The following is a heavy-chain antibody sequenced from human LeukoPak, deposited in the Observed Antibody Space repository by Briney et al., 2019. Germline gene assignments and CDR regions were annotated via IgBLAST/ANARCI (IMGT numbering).Heavy chain of an antibody. CDR2: IYTSGST. CDR1: GGSISSYY. CDR3: ARQPSGHYGKSGYYPYYFDY. Sequence: SETLSLTCTVSGGSISSYYWSWIRQPAGKGLEWIGRIYTSGSTNYNPSLKSRVTMSVDTSKNQFTLRLSSVTAADTAFYYCARQPSGHYGKSGYYPYYFDYWGQGALVTVSS. V-gene: IGHV4-4*07. D-gene: IGHD3-22*01. J-gene: IGHJ4*02.